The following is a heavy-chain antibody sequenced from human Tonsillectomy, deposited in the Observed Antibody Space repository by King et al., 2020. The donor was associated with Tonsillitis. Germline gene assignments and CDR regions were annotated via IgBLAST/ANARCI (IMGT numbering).Heavy chain of an antibody. J-gene: IGHJ2*01. CDR2: ISGSGGST. Sequence: QLVQSGGGLVQPGGSLRLSSAASGFTFSSYAMSWVRQAPGKGLEWVSAISGSGGSTYYADSMKGRFTISRDNSKNTLCLQMNSLRAEDTAVYYWAKDVRSGYDFWGLGDSYFDLWGRGTLVTVSS. CDR1: GFTFSSYA. D-gene: IGHD5-12*01. V-gene: IGHV3-23*04. CDR3: AKDVRSGYDFWGLGDSYFDL.